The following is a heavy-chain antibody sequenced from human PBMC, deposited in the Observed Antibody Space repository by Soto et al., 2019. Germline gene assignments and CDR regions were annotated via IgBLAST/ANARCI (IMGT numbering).Heavy chain of an antibody. J-gene: IGHJ6*02. V-gene: IGHV1-69*13. CDR2: IIPIFGTA. CDR3: ARTPLRIFGVVIIDDYYGMDV. Sequence: SVKVSCKASGSTISSYAISWLRQAPGQGLEWMGGIIPIFGTANYAQKFQGRVTITADESTSTAYMELSSLRSEDTAVYYCARTPLRIFGVVIIDDYYGMDVWGQGTTVTVS. D-gene: IGHD3-3*01. CDR1: GSTISSYA.